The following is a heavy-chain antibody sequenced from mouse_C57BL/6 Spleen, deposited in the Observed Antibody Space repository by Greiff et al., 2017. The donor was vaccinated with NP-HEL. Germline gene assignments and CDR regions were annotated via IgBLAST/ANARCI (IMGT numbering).Heavy chain of an antibody. V-gene: IGHV5-17*01. Sequence: EVQLVESGGGLVKPGGSLKLSCAASGFTFSDYGMHWVRQAPGKGLGWVAYISSGSSTIYYADTVKGRFTISRDNAKNTLFLQMTSLRSEDTAMYYCATPPHYYGSSHWYFDVLGTGTTVTVSS. CDR3: ATPPHYYGSSHWYFDV. CDR2: ISSGSSTI. CDR1: GFTFSDYG. J-gene: IGHJ1*03. D-gene: IGHD1-1*01.